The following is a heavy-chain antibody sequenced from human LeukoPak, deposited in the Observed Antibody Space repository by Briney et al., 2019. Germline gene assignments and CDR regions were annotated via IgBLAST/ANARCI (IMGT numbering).Heavy chain of an antibody. D-gene: IGHD2-2*01. CDR2: VSYSGST. J-gene: IGHJ4*02. CDR3: ARARSKWYHDY. V-gene: IGHV4-59*01. Sequence: SETLSLTCTVSCGSISGYYWIWIRQPPEKGLDWVGYVSYSGSTNYNPSLKSRVTISVDTSREQFSLKLSSVTAADTAVYYCARARSKWYHDYWGQGTLVTVSS. CDR1: CGSISGYY.